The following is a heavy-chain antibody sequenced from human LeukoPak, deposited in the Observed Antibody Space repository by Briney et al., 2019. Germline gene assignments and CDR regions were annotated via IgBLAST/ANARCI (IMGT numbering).Heavy chain of an antibody. D-gene: IGHD2-2*01. CDR3: ATTSRSITWDY. V-gene: IGHV3-7*02. Sequence: GGSLRLSCAASGFSFSTYWMCWVRQAPGQRLEWLANIKQDGSVKQYVDSVKGRFTISRDNTKNSLYLQMNSLRAEDTAVYYCATTSRSITWDYWGQGTLVTVSS. CDR2: IKQDGSVK. J-gene: IGHJ4*02. CDR1: GFSFSTYW.